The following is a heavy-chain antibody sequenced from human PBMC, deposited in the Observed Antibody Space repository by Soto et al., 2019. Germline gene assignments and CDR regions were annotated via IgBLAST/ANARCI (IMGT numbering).Heavy chain of an antibody. Sequence: EVQLVESGGDLVQPGGSLRLSSAASGFTFSTYWMHWVRQVPGKGPEWVSRMSSDGSSTAYADSVRGRFIISRDNAKNTLYLQMNSLRVDDTAVYYCARGTVRDHDFGDHWGLGTLVAVSS. CDR1: GFTFSTYW. V-gene: IGHV3-74*01. CDR3: ARGTVRDHDFGDH. D-gene: IGHD4-17*01. CDR2: MSSDGSST. J-gene: IGHJ4*02.